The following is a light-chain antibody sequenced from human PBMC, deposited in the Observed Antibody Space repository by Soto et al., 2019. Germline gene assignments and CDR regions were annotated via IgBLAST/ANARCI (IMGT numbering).Light chain of an antibody. CDR1: QSVGNKY. J-gene: IGKJ2*01. CDR3: HQYGSSPPYT. V-gene: IGKV3-20*01. Sequence: ETVLTQSPGTLSLSPGERATLSCRASQSVGNKYLAWYQQMPGQAPRLLIYGASYRATGIPDRFSGSGSGTDFTLTITRLEPEDFAVYYCHQYGSSPPYTFGQGTKLEIK. CDR2: GAS.